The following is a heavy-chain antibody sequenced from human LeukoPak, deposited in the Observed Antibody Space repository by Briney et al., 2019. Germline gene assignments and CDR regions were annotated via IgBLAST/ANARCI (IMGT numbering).Heavy chain of an antibody. CDR1: GFTFSSYG. CDR3: AKALSGSYYLDY. V-gene: IGHV3-23*01. D-gene: IGHD1-26*01. Sequence: PGGSLRLSCAASGFTFSSYGMHWVRQAPGKGLEWVSAISGSGGSTYYADSVKGRFTISRDNSKNTLYLQMNSLRAEDTAVYYCAKALSGSYYLDYWGQGTLVTVSS. J-gene: IGHJ4*02. CDR2: ISGSGGST.